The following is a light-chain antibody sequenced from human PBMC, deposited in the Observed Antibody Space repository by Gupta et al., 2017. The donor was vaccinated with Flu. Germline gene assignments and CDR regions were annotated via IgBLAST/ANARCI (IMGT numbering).Light chain of an antibody. J-gene: IGKJ2*01. V-gene: IGKV3-20*01. CDR2: GAS. CDR1: QTVSSNS. Sequence: EIVLTQSPVTLSLSPGERATLSCRASQTVSSNSLAWYQHKPGQAPTLLIYGASSRATGIPDNISGSGGGADATLTIISREPEDFEVYYCQQENTKHPQFTFGQGTTVEIK. CDR3: QQENTKHPQFT.